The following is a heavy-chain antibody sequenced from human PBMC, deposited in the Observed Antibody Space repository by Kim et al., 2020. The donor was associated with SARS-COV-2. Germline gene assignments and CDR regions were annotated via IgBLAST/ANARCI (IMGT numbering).Heavy chain of an antibody. CDR1: GYSISSGYY. J-gene: IGHJ6*02. CDR2: IYHSGST. D-gene: IGHD3-9*01. V-gene: IGHV4-38-2*02. CDR3: ARVRLAPKPALRYFDWLLDYYGMDV. Sequence: SETLSLTCTVSGYSISSGYYWGWIRQPPGKGLEWIGSIYHSGSTYYNPSLKSRVTISVDTSKNQFSLKLSSVTAADTAVYYCARVRLAPKPALRYFDWLLDYYGMDVWGQGTTVTVSS.